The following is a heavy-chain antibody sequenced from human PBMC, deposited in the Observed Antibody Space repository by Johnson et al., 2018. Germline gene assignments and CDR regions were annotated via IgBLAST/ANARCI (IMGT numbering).Heavy chain of an antibody. CDR1: GFTFSNYG. J-gene: IGHJ6*03. V-gene: IGHV3-30*03. CDR3: ARDGGATAYYYYYYMDV. Sequence: QVQLVESGGGVVQPGRSLRLSCAASGFTFSNYGMHWVRQSPGKGLEWVAVISYDGSNKYYADSVKGRFTISRDNSKNTLYLQMNSLRAEDTAVYYCARDGGATAYYYYYYMDVWGKGTTVTVSS. D-gene: IGHD5-24*01. CDR2: ISYDGSNK.